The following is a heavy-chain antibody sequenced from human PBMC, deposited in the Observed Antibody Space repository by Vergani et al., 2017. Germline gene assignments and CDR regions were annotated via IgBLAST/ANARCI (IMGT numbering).Heavy chain of an antibody. CDR3: TTDLGYYDSSGYYYVNWAEYFQH. V-gene: IGHV3-15*01. J-gene: IGHJ1*01. CDR1: GFIFNNAW. D-gene: IGHD3-22*01. CDR2: IKSVSDGETR. Sequence: EVQLVESGVGLVKPGGSLRLSCEASGFIFNNAWMSWVRQAPGKGLEYIGRIKSVSDGETRDYAAPVKGRFNIARDDSKNKVYLQMNSLKTEDTAVYYCTTDLGYYDSSGYYYVNWAEYFQHWGQGTLVTVSS.